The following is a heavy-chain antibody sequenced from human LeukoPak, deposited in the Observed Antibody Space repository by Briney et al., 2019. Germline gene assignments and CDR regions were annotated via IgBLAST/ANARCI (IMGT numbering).Heavy chain of an antibody. Sequence: SETLSLTCAVYGGSFSGYYWSWIRQPPGKGLEWIGEINHSGSTNYNPSLKSRVTISVDTSKNQFSLKLSSVTAADTAVYYCARLRVRGVRVSWFDPWGQGTLVTVSS. CDR3: ARLRVRGVRVSWFDP. CDR2: INHSGST. CDR1: GGSFSGYY. J-gene: IGHJ5*02. V-gene: IGHV4-34*01. D-gene: IGHD3-10*01.